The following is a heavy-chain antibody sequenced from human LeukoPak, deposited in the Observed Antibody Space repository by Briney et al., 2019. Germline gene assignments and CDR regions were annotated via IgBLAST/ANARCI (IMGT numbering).Heavy chain of an antibody. CDR2: IDYDSSHI. CDR3: TRDPLRYLRVGHYDY. CDR1: GFTFSTSA. D-gene: IGHD3-9*01. Sequence: PGGSLRLSCAASGFTFSTSAMNWVRQVPGKGLEWVSSIDYDSSHIYYAASVRGRFTISRDNARNSVYLQMHSLRVEDTAVYYCTRDPLRYLRVGHYDYWGQGTLVAVSS. J-gene: IGHJ4*02. V-gene: IGHV3-21*01.